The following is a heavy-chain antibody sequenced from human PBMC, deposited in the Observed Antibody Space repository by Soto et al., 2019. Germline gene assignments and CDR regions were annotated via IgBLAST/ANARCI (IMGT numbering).Heavy chain of an antibody. Sequence: GGSLRLSCAASGFTFSNAWLRWGRQAPGKGLEWVGRIKSKTDGGTTDYAAAVKGRFTISRNDSKNTLYLQMNSLKTEDTAVYYCTTLERYYYDSSGYYYPFDYWGQGTLVTVSS. D-gene: IGHD3-22*01. CDR1: GFTFSNAW. V-gene: IGHV3-15*01. J-gene: IGHJ4*02. CDR3: TTLERYYYDSSGYYYPFDY. CDR2: IKSKTDGGTT.